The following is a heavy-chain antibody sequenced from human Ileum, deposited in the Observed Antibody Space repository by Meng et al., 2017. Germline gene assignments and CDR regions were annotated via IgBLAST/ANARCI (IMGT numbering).Heavy chain of an antibody. D-gene: IGHD4-17*01. CDR1: GGSISSYY. J-gene: IGHJ5*02. CDR2: IYTSGST. Sequence: VAVRVSGPGLVTPSETLSLTCTVSGGSISSYYWSWIRQPAGKGLEWIGRIYTSGSTNYNPSLKSRVTMSVDTSKNQFSLKLSSVTAADTAVYYCARDVVPTVTYYYNWFDPWGQGTLVTVSS. CDR3: ARDVVPTVTYYYNWFDP. V-gene: IGHV4-4*07.